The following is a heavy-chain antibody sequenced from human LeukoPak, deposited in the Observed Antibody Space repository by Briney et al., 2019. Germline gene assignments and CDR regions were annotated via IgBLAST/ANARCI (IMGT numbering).Heavy chain of an antibody. V-gene: IGHV3-15*01. CDR1: GFTFSNAC. CDR3: TTGTWIQLWLADY. Sequence: GGSLRLPCAASGFTFSNACMSWVRQAPGKGLEWVGHIKGKTDGGTTDYAAPVQGRFTISRDDSKNTLFLQMNSLKTVDTAVYYCTTGTWIQLWLADYWGQGTLVTVSS. J-gene: IGHJ4*02. D-gene: IGHD5-18*01. CDR2: IKGKTDGGTT.